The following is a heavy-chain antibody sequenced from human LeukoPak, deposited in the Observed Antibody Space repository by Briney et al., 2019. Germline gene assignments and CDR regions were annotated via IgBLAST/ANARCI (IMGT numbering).Heavy chain of an antibody. V-gene: IGHV3-23*01. CDR1: GFTFSRSA. J-gene: IGHJ4*02. CDR3: VKGRISEDGLDF. D-gene: IGHD6-13*01. CDR2: ISSSGNT. Sequence: GGSLRLSCAASGFTFSRSAMTWVRQTPGKGLDWVSSISSSGNTYYADSVEGRFTISRDNSKNMLYLQMNSLRAEDTAVYYCVKGRISEDGLDFWGQGTLVTVSS.